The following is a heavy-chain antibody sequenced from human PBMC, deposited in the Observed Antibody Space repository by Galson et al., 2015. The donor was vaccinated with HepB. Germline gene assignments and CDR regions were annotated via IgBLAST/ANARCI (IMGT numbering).Heavy chain of an antibody. CDR3: ARGSSGSKEWYPY. Sequence: SLRLSCAASGFTFSSYWMSWVRQAPGKGLEWVANIKQDGSEKYYVDSVKGRFTISRDNAKNSLYLQMNSLRAEDTAVYYCARGSSGSKEWYPYWGQGTLVTVSS. J-gene: IGHJ4*02. CDR1: GFTFSSYW. CDR2: IKQDGSEK. D-gene: IGHD1-26*01. V-gene: IGHV3-7*01.